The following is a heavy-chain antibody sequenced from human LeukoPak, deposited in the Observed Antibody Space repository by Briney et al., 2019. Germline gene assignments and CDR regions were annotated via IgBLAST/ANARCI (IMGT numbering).Heavy chain of an antibody. D-gene: IGHD3-10*01. CDR1: GYTFTGYY. CDR3: ARGLSPGSPYACDI. Sequence: ATDPVSCTASGYTFTGYYMHWVRQAPGQGLEWMGWINPNNDGTNYAHKFQARVHMTRDTSISSAYMELSRLRSDDTAVYYCARGLSPGSPYACDIWGQGTVLTVST. V-gene: IGHV1-2*07. CDR2: INPNNDGT. J-gene: IGHJ3*02.